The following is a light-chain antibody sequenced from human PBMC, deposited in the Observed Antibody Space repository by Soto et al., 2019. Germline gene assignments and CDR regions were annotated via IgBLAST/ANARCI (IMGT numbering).Light chain of an antibody. CDR3: AAWYSSLSGVL. V-gene: IGLV1-44*01. CDR1: SSNIGRNT. CDR2: SNH. J-gene: IGLJ2*01. Sequence: QLVLTQPPSASGTPGQSVIISCSGSSSNIGRNTVNWYQQLPGSAPRVVMYSNHQRPSGVPARFSGSRSGTSASLAIRGLQSEDEAAYYCAAWYSSLSGVLFGGGTMVTGL.